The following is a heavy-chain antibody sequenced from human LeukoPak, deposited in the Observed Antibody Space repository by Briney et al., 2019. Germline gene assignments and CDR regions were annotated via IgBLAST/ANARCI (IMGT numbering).Heavy chain of an antibody. D-gene: IGHD5-18*01. CDR3: AKDQAQIITTMGVQDY. CDR2: ISYDGSNK. V-gene: IGHV3-30*18. Sequence: GGSLRLSCAASGFTFSSYAMSWVRQAPGKGLEWVAVISYDGSNKYYADSVKGRFTISRDNSKNTLHLQMNSLRAEDTAVYYCAKDQAQIITTMGVQDYWGQGTLVTVSS. CDR1: GFTFSSYA. J-gene: IGHJ4*02.